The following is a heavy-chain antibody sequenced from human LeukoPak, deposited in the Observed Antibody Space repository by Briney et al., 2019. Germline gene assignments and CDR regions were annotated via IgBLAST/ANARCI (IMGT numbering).Heavy chain of an antibody. J-gene: IGHJ3*02. CDR2: ISTSSKYI. D-gene: IGHD3-3*01. Sequence: KPGGSLRLSCAASGFTFGSYSMNWVRQTPGKGLEWVSSISTSSKYIYYADSVKGRFTISRDNAKTLLYLQMNSLRAEDTALYYCALAFTRDDIWSGYYTEDPLDIWAKGQWSPSLQ. CDR1: GFTFGSYS. CDR3: ALAFTRDDIWSGYYTEDPLDI. V-gene: IGHV3-21*06.